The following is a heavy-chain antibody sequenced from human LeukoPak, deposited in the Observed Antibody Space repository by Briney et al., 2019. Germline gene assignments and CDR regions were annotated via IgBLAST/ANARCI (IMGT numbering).Heavy chain of an antibody. J-gene: IGHJ6*03. V-gene: IGHV4-34*01. Sequence: SETLSLTCAVYGGSFSGYYWSWIRQPPGKGLEWIGEINHSGSTNYNPSLTSRVTISVETSKNQFSLKLSSVTAADTAVYYCARVTSSERWLLDYYYYMDVWGKGTTVTVSS. D-gene: IGHD5-24*01. CDR1: GGSFSGYY. CDR2: INHSGST. CDR3: ARVTSSERWLLDYYYYMDV.